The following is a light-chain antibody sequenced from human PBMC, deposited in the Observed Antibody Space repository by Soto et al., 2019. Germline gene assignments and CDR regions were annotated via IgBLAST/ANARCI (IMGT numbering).Light chain of an antibody. CDR1: SY. V-gene: IGLV2-14*01. CDR3: SSYRSSGAVV. CDR2: DVS. Sequence: QSALTQPASVSGSPGQSITISCTGASYVSWYQQHPGKAPKLMIYDVSNRPSGVSNRFSGSKSGSTASLTISGLQAEDEAVYYCSSYRSSGAVVFGGGTKVTVL. J-gene: IGLJ3*02.